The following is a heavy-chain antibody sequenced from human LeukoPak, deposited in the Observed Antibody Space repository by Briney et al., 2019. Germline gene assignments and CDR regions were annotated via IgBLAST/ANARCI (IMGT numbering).Heavy chain of an antibody. CDR1: GGSFSGYY. CDR3: ARDPRSGGDLP. V-gene: IGHV4-34*01. Sequence: SETLSLTCAVYGGSFSGYYWSWIRQPPGKGLEWIGEINHSGSTNYNPSLKSRVTISVDTSKNQFSLKLSSVTAADTAVYYCARDPRSGGDLPWGQGTLVTVSS. D-gene: IGHD2-21*02. CDR2: INHSGST. J-gene: IGHJ5*02.